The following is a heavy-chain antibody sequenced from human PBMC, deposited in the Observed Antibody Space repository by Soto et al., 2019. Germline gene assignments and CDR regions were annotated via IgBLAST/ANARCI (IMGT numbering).Heavy chain of an antibody. CDR2: ISSSSSYI. CDR1: GFTFSSYS. CDR3: ARDSKVVADQRPSFWFDP. V-gene: IGHV3-21*01. J-gene: IGHJ5*02. D-gene: IGHD2-15*01. Sequence: GGSLRLSCAASGFTFSSYSMNWVRQAPGKGLEWVSSISSSSSYIYYADSVKGRFTISRDNAKNSLYLQMNSLRAEDTAVYYCARDSKVVADQRPSFWFDPWGQGTLVTVSS.